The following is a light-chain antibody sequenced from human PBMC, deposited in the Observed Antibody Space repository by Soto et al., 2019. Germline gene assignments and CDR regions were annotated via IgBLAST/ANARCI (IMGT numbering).Light chain of an antibody. Sequence: IQLSQSPSFLSASVGYRVTVTCRASQGIRNHLACYQQKPGKAPNVLISAASTLQRGVPSRFSGTGSGTEFIITFRSLKHEDFATYFGQQFTDYTITFGQGTRREIK. V-gene: IGKV1-9*01. J-gene: IGKJ5*01. CDR1: QGIRNH. CDR2: AAS. CDR3: QQFTDYTIT.